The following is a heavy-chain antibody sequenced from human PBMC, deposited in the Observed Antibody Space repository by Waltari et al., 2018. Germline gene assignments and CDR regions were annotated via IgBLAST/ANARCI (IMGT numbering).Heavy chain of an antibody. CDR1: GYTFTGYY. CDR2: INPNSGRT. V-gene: IGHV1-2*02. Sequence: QVQLVQSGAEVKKPGASVKVSCKASGYTFTGYYMHWVRQAPGQGLEWMGWINPNSGRTNYAQRMQGRVTMTRDTSISTAYMELSRLRSDDTAVYYCAGDPSTSASGFWGQGTLVTVSS. CDR3: AGDPSTSASGF. J-gene: IGHJ4*02. D-gene: IGHD2-2*01.